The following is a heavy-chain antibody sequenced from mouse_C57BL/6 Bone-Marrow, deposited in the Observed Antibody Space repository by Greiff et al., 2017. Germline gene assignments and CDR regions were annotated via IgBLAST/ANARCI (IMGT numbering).Heavy chain of an antibody. D-gene: IGHD1-1*01. CDR1: GYTFTSYW. Sequence: QVQLQQPGAELVKPGASVKMSCKASGYTFTSYWLTWVKQRPGQGLEWIGDIYPGSGSPNYNEKFKSTATLTVDTASSTAYMQLSSLTSEDSAVYYCARGPPTVVEPWFAYWGQGTLVTVSA. V-gene: IGHV1-55*01. CDR3: ARGPPTVVEPWFAY. CDR2: IYPGSGSP. J-gene: IGHJ3*01.